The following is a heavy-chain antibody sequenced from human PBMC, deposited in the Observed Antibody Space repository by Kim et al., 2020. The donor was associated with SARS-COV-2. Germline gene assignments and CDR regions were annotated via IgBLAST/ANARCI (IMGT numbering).Heavy chain of an antibody. CDR3: AREGARYYYYYGMDV. Sequence: DSVKGRFTNSRDNSKNTLYLQMNSLRAEDTAVYYCAREGARYYYYYGMDVWGQGTTVTVSS. J-gene: IGHJ6*02. V-gene: IGHV3-30*07.